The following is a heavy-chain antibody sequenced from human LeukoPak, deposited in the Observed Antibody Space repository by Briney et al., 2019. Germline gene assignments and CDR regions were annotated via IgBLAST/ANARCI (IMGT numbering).Heavy chain of an antibody. CDR1: GGSISSYY. D-gene: IGHD6-13*01. J-gene: IGHJ4*02. CDR2: IYYSGST. CDR3: ASAAAGTNFDY. Sequence: SETLSLTCTVSGGSISSYYWSWIRQPPGKGLEWIGYIYYSGSTNYNPSLKSRVTISVDTSKNQFSLKLSSVTAADTAVYYCASAAAGTNFDYWGQGTLVTLSS. V-gene: IGHV4-59*01.